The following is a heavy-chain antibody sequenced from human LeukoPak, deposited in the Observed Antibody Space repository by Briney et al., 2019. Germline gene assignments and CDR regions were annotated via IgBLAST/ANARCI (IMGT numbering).Heavy chain of an antibody. Sequence: SGTLSLTCTVSGGSISSYYWSWIRQPPGKGLEWIGYIYYSGSTNYNPSLKSRVTISVDTSKNQFSLKLSSVTAADTAVYYCARHPDAQEVVAAKGWFDPWGQGTLVTVSS. V-gene: IGHV4-59*08. D-gene: IGHD2-15*01. CDR1: GGSISSYY. CDR2: IYYSGST. J-gene: IGHJ5*02. CDR3: ARHPDAQEVVAAKGWFDP.